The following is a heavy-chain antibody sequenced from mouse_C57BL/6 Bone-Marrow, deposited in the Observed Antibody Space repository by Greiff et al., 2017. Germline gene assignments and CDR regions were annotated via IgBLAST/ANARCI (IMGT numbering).Heavy chain of an antibody. CDR1: GFSFNTYA. Sequence: DVQLVESGGGLVQPKGSLKLSCAASGFSFNTYAMNWVRQAPGKGLEWVARIRSKSNNYATYYADSVNDRFTISRDDSESMLYLQMNNLKTEDTAMYYCVRHRIVCYGSSYWYFDVWGTGTTVTVSS. CDR2: IRSKSNNYAT. V-gene: IGHV10-1*01. CDR3: VRHRIVCYGSSYWYFDV. J-gene: IGHJ1*03. D-gene: IGHD1-1*01.